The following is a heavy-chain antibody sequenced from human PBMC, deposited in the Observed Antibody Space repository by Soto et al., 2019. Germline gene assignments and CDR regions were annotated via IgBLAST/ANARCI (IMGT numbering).Heavy chain of an antibody. V-gene: IGHV4-39*01. CDR3: ARRQYSCSGSYYHPPDH. D-gene: IGHD3-10*01. CDR2: IYYSGST. Sequence: QLQLQESGPGLVKPSETLSLTCTVSGGSISSSSYYWGWIRQPPGKGLEWIGSIYYSGSTYYNPSLKRRVTISEDTCRNQFSLKLSSVTAADTAVYYCARRQYSCSGSYYHPPDHWGQGTLVNVSS. J-gene: IGHJ4*02. CDR1: GGSISSSSYY.